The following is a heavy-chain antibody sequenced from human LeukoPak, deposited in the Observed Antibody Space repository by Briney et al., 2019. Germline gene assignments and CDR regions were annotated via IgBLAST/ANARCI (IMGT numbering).Heavy chain of an antibody. D-gene: IGHD3-22*01. V-gene: IGHV4-61*02. J-gene: IGHJ4*02. Sequence: PSQTLSLTCTVSGGSISSGSYYWSWIRQPAGKGLEWIGRIYTSGSTNYNPSLKSRVTISVDTSKNQFSLKLSSVTAADTAVYYCARDPHYYDSSGYFDYWGQGTLVTVSS. CDR1: GGSISSGSYY. CDR3: ARDPHYYDSSGYFDY. CDR2: IYTSGST.